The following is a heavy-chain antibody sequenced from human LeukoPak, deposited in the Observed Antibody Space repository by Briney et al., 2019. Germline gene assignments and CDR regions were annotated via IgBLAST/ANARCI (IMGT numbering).Heavy chain of an antibody. CDR2: IYHSGST. CDR3: AREFITIFGVVNKWFDP. J-gene: IGHJ5*02. V-gene: IGHV4-38-2*02. Sequence: SETLSLTCAVSGYSISSGYYWGWLRQPPGKGLEWIGSIYHSGSTYYNPSLKSRVTISVDTSKNQLSLKLSSVTAADTAVYYCAREFITIFGVVNKWFDPWGQGTMVSVSS. CDR1: GYSISSGYY. D-gene: IGHD3-3*01.